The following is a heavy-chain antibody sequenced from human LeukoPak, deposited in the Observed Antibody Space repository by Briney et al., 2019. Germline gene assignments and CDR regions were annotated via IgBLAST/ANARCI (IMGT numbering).Heavy chain of an antibody. Sequence: GRSLRLSCAASGFTFDDYAMHWVRQAPGKGLEWVSGISWNSGSIGYADSVKGRFTISRDNAKNSLYLQMNSLRAEDTAVYYCASYCSSTSCYVRDAFDIWGQGTMVTVSS. CDR3: ASYCSSTSCYVRDAFDI. J-gene: IGHJ3*02. CDR1: GFTFDDYA. V-gene: IGHV3-9*01. CDR2: ISWNSGSI. D-gene: IGHD2-2*01.